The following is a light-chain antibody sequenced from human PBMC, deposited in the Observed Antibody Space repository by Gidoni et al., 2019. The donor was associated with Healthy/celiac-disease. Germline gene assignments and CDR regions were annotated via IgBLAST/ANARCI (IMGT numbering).Light chain of an antibody. CDR3: QQYGTSLMYT. CDR2: GAS. V-gene: IGKV3-20*01. J-gene: IGKJ2*01. Sequence: SPGERATLSCRKSQSVSSTYLAWYQQKDGQAPRLLIYGASTRATGIPDRFSGSGSGTDFTLTISRLEPEDFAVYYCQQYGTSLMYTFGQGTKLEIK. CDR1: QSVSSTY.